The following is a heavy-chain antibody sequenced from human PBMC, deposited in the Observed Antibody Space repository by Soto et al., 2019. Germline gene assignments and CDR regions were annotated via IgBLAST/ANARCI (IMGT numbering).Heavy chain of an antibody. CDR1: GFTFSTYS. Sequence: PGGSLRLSCAASGFTFSTYSMNWVRQASGKGLEWVSSISSGSTYIYYADSVKGRFTISRDNAKNSLYLQMNSLRAEDTAVYYCARVPSSYSYFLSGYQLHANAMDVWGPGTTGIVS. CDR2: ISSGSTYI. J-gene: IGHJ6*02. D-gene: IGHD3-3*01. V-gene: IGHV3-21*01. CDR3: ARVPSSYSYFLSGYQLHANAMDV.